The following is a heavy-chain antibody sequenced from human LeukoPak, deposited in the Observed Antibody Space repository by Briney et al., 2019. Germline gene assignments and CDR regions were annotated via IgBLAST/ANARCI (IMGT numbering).Heavy chain of an antibody. Sequence: GESLRLSCAASGFTFSGFAMSWVRRPPGKGLEWVSGISGTGDNTLYADSVKGRFTISRDNSKNTLYLEMNSLRAEDTAIYYCAKMKGHPLPKYYMDVWGQGTTVTVSS. CDR1: GFTFSGFA. D-gene: IGHD1-26*01. CDR2: ISGTGDNT. V-gene: IGHV3-23*01. CDR3: AKMKGHPLPKYYMDV. J-gene: IGHJ6*01.